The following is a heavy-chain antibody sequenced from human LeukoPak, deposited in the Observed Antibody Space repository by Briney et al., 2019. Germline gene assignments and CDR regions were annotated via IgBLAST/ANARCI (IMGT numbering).Heavy chain of an antibody. J-gene: IGHJ6*02. D-gene: IGHD3/OR15-3a*01. CDR1: GGSISSGVYY. CDR2: IYYSGST. Sequence: SQTLSLTCTVSGGSISSGVYYWSWIRQHPGKGLEWIGYIYYSGSTYYNPSLKSRVTISVDTSKNQFSLKLSSVTAADTAVYYCAREDVDTYGMDVWGQGTTVTVSS. CDR3: AREDVDTYGMDV. V-gene: IGHV4-31*03.